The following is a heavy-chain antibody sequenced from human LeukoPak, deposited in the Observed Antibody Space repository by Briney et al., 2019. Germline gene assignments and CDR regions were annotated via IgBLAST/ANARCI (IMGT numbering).Heavy chain of an antibody. J-gene: IGHJ4*02. V-gene: IGHV3-30*02. CDR1: GFTFSSYG. CDR2: IRYDGSNK. Sequence: GGSLRLSCAASGFTFSSYGMHWVRQAPGKGLEWVAFIRYDGSNKYYADSVKGRFTISRDSSKNTLYLQMNSLRAEDTAVYYCTRGGLFTYDSSGYPIDFWGQGTLVTVSS. CDR3: TRGGLFTYDSSGYPIDF. D-gene: IGHD3-22*01.